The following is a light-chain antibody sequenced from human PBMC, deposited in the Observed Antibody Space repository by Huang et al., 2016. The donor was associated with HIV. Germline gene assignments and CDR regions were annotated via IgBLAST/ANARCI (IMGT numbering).Light chain of an antibody. CDR3: QQYNNWPPYT. J-gene: IGKJ2*01. V-gene: IGKV3-15*01. CDR1: QSVSTN. CDR2: GAS. Sequence: EILMTQSPATLSVSPGERATLSCRASQSVSTNLAWSQQKPGQAPRLLIYGASTRAAGIPARFSGSGSGTEFTLAISPLQSEDFAIYYCQQYNNWPPYTFGQGTKVEIK.